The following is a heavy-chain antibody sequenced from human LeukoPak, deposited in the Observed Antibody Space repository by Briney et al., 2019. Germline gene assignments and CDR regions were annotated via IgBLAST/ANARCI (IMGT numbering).Heavy chain of an antibody. V-gene: IGHV3-23*01. CDR1: GFTFSSYA. CDR2: ISGSGGST. Sequence: GGSLRLSCAASGFTFSSYAMSWVRQAPGKGLEWVSAISGSGGSTYYAESVQGRFTISRDNYKNTLYLQMSSLRAEDTAVYYCAKDVADFWSGYYSFDYWGQGTLVTVSS. J-gene: IGHJ4*02. D-gene: IGHD3-3*01. CDR3: AKDVADFWSGYYSFDY.